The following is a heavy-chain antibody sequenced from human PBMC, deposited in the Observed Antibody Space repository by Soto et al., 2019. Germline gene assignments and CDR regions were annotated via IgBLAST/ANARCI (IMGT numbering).Heavy chain of an antibody. CDR2: ISSSRSTI. CDR3: AREFNYYGQNWFDP. D-gene: IGHD3-10*01. Sequence: QVQLVESGGGLVKPGGSLRLSCAASGFTFSDYYMRWIRQAPGKGLERVSYISSSRSTIYYADSVKGRFTISRDNAKNSLYLEMNSLRAEDTAVYYCAREFNYYGQNWFDPWGQGTLVTVSS. J-gene: IGHJ5*02. CDR1: GFTFSDYY. V-gene: IGHV3-11*01.